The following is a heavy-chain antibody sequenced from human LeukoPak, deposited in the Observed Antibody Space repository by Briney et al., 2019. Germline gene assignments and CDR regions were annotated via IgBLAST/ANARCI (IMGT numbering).Heavy chain of an antibody. CDR3: ARDVIAARLNY. J-gene: IGHJ4*02. D-gene: IGHD6-6*01. CDR2: ISSSSSYI. Sequence: TGGSLRLSCAASGFTFSIYSMNWVRQAPGKGLEWVSSISSSSSYIYYADSVKGRFTISRDNAKNSLYLQMNSLRAEDTAVYYCARDVIAARLNYWGQGTLVTVSS. CDR1: GFTFSIYS. V-gene: IGHV3-21*01.